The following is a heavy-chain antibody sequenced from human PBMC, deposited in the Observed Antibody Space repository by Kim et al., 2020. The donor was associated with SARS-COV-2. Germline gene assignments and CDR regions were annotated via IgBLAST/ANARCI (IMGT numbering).Heavy chain of an antibody. CDR3: ARATEYKYGFDI. D-gene: IGHD1-1*01. CDR2: IFVSGRT. J-gene: IGHJ3*02. V-gene: IGHV4-61*02. Sequence: SETLSLTCTVSGGSIIRDIYYWNWVRQPAGKGLEWIGRIFVSGRTNYNPSLKSRVTISVDTSKNQFSLNLDSVTAADTAVYYCARATEYKYGFDIWGLGTMVTLSS. CDR1: GGSIIRDIYY.